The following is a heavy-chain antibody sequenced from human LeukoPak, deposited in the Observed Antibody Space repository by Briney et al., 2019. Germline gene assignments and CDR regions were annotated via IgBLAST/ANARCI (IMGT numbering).Heavy chain of an antibody. CDR2: IGDTGRAK. CDR3: AREAAWGNWYFDH. D-gene: IGHD3-16*01. CDR1: GFTFSRHG. Sequence: GKSLRLSCAASGFTFSRHGMHWVRQAPGKGLEWVAVIGDTGRAKYYADSVEGRFTASRDNFKNTLYLEMNSLRYDDTALYYCAREAAWGNWYFDHWGRGTLVTVSS. V-gene: IGHV3-33*08. J-gene: IGHJ2*01.